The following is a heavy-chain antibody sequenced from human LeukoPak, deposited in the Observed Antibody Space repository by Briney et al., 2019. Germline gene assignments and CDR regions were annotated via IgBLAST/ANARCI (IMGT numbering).Heavy chain of an antibody. CDR2: INSDGRST. Sequence: GGSLRLSCAASGFTFSSYWMHWVRQAPGKGLVWVSRINSDGRSTSFADSVKGRFTISRDNAKNTLYLQMNSLRADDSAVYYCVRADCSGGSCYGQFDSWGQGTLVTVSS. CDR1: GFTFSSYW. V-gene: IGHV3-74*01. D-gene: IGHD2-15*01. J-gene: IGHJ4*02. CDR3: VRADCSGGSCYGQFDS.